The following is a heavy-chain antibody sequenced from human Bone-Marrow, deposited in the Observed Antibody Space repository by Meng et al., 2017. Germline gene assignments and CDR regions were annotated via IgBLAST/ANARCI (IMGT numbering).Heavy chain of an antibody. Sequence: ESLKISCAVYGGSFSGYYWSWIRQPPGKGLEWIGEINHSGSTNYNPSLKSRVTISVDTSKNQFSLKLSSVTAADTAVYYCAREASMVRGVIMNWGQGTLVTVSS. J-gene: IGHJ4*02. CDR3: AREASMVRGVIMN. V-gene: IGHV4-34*01. CDR1: GGSFSGYY. CDR2: INHSGST. D-gene: IGHD3-10*01.